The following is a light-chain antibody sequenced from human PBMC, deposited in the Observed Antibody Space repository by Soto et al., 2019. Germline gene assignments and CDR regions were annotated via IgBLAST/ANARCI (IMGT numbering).Light chain of an antibody. Sequence: QSALTQPASVSGSPGQSITISCTGTSSDIGTYNYVSWYQQNPGKAPKLMLYEVSNRPSGVSNRFFGSKSGNTASLTISGLQAEDEADYFCNSYTSSSTLYVFGTGTKVTVL. J-gene: IGLJ1*01. CDR2: EVS. V-gene: IGLV2-14*01. CDR3: NSYTSSSTLYV. CDR1: SSDIGTYNY.